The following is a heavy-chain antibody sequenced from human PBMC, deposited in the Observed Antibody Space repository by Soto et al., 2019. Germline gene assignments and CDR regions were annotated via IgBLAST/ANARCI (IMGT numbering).Heavy chain of an antibody. J-gene: IGHJ4*02. D-gene: IGHD6-19*01. CDR1: GFTFSVYS. V-gene: IGHV3-48*02. CDR3: ARSVEGHFDY. Sequence: EVQLVESGGDLVQRGGSLRLSCVASGFTFSVYSMNWVRQAPGKGLEWFSYITSDTKTIKYADSVKGRFTISRDNAKNSVYLQINRLRDEDTAVYYCARSVEGHFDYWGQGTVVTVSS. CDR2: ITSDTKTI.